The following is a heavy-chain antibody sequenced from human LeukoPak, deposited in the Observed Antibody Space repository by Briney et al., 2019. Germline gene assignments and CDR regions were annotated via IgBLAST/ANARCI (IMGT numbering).Heavy chain of an antibody. V-gene: IGHV4-39*02. CDR1: GVSISSSAYY. Sequence: SETLSLTCTVSGVSISSSAYYWGWIRQPPGKGLEWIGSIYYSGSTYDNPSLKSRVTISVDTSKNRFSLKLSSVTATDTAVYYCARVYDYDTSVSDAFDIWGRGTRVTVSS. CDR3: ARVYDYDTSVSDAFDI. CDR2: IYYSGST. J-gene: IGHJ3*02. D-gene: IGHD3-22*01.